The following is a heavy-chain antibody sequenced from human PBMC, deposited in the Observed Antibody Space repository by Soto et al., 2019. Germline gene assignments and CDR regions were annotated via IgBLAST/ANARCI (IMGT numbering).Heavy chain of an antibody. Sequence: GGSLRLSCAAWGFTLSSLATSWAREAPGKRLEWVSAIGGRGIAAYYADPVRGRCTITRDKSKNTLNLQLNSLRAEDTAVYYCAKGCWGLTDPKFDYWGQGTLVTVSS. V-gene: IGHV3-23*01. CDR1: GFTLSSLA. J-gene: IGHJ4*02. CDR2: IGGRGIAA. D-gene: IGHD7-27*01. CDR3: AKGCWGLTDPKFDY.